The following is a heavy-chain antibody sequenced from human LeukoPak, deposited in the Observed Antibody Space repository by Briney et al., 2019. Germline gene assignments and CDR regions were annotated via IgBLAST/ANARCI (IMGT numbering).Heavy chain of an antibody. V-gene: IGHV3-23*01. CDR2: ISKSGDFT. Sequence: GGSLRLSCAASGFTFSSSAMSWVRQAPGKGLEWVSVISKSGDFTYYADSVKGRFTISRDSSKNTLDLQMNSLRAEDTAVYYCARDGEYSGYDLCVYWGQGTLVTVSS. CDR3: ARDGEYSGYDLCVY. CDR1: GFTFSSSA. J-gene: IGHJ4*02. D-gene: IGHD5-12*01.